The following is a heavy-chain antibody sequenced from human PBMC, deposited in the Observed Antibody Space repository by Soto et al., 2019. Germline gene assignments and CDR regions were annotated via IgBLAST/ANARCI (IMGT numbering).Heavy chain of an antibody. CDR2: IYPGDSDT. J-gene: IGHJ5*02. Sequence: GESLKISCTGSGYAFTSYFIALVRQMPGKGLEWMGIIYPGDSDTRYSPSFQGQVTISADKSITTAYLQWSSLKASDTAMYYCARGYCTTTICDPWFDPWGQGTLVTVSS. CDR3: ARGYCTTTICDPWFDP. V-gene: IGHV5-51*01. D-gene: IGHD2-2*01. CDR1: GYAFTSYF.